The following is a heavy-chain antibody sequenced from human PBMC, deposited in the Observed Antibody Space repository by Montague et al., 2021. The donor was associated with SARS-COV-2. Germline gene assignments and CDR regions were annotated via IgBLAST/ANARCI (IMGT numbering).Heavy chain of an antibody. CDR1: GGSFSGYY. CDR2: INHSGST. J-gene: IGHJ6*02. CDR3: ARGAWHIVVVTAIRDGYYGMDV. D-gene: IGHD2-21*02. Sequence: SETLSLTCAVYGGSFSGYYWSWIRQPPGKGLEWIGEINHSGSTNYNPSLKSRVPISVDTSKNQFSLKLSSVTAADTAVYYCARGAWHIVVVTAIRDGYYGMDVWGQGTTVTVAS. V-gene: IGHV4-34*01.